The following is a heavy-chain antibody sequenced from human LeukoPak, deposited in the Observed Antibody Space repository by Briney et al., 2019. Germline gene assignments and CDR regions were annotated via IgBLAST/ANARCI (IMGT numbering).Heavy chain of an antibody. J-gene: IGHJ4*02. D-gene: IGHD5-18*01. CDR2: INPNSGGT. V-gene: IGHV1-2*02. CDR1: GYTFTGYY. Sequence: GASVNVSCKASGYTFTGYYMHWVRQAPGQGLEWMGWINPNSGGTNYAQKFQGRVTMTRDTSISTAYMELSRLRSDDTAVYYCARPPFLRGYSYGFWGQGTLVTVSS. CDR3: ARPPFLRGYSYGF.